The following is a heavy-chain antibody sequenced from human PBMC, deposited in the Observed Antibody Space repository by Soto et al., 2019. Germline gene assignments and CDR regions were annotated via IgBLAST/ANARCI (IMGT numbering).Heavy chain of an antibody. D-gene: IGHD5-12*01. CDR2: IVPIVDTS. V-gene: IGHV1-69*12. CDR1: GGTFSSYA. J-gene: IGHJ4*02. CDR3: VRVVAIPGYPDN. Sequence: QVQLVQSGAEVRQPASSVKVSCTTSGGTFSSYAISWVRQAPGQGLEWMGGIVPIVDTSTYAQKFQGRGTITADESTSTVYMELSSLRSDDTAVYYCVRVVAIPGYPDNWGQGTLVTVSS.